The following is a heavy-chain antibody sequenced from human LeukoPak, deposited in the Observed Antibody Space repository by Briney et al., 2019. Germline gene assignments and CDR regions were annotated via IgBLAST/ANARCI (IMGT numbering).Heavy chain of an antibody. J-gene: IGHJ4*02. D-gene: IGHD4-11*01. V-gene: IGHV3-7*01. Sequence: GGSLRLSCAASGFTFSDYWMSWVRQSPGKGLEWVANIKHDGSEKYYVDSVKGRFTISRDNAKNSLYLQMNSLRAEDTAVYYCVRGRLQYDYWGQGTLVTVSS. CDR3: VRGRLQYDY. CDR1: GFTFSDYW. CDR2: IKHDGSEK.